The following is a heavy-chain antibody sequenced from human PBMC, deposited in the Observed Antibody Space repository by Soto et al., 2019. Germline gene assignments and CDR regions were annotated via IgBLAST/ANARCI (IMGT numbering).Heavy chain of an antibody. CDR2: IKQDGSEK. J-gene: IGHJ4*02. CDR1: GFPFSSYW. D-gene: IGHD1-26*01. Sequence: LRLSCAASGFPFSSYWMSWVRQAPGKGLEWVANIKQDGSEKYYVDSVKGRFTISRDNAKNSLYLQMNSLRAEDTAVYYCARVELSYFDYWGQGTLVTVSS. V-gene: IGHV3-7*01. CDR3: ARVELSYFDY.